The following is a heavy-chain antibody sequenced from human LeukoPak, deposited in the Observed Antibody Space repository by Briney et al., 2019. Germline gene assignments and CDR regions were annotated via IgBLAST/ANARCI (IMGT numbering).Heavy chain of an antibody. V-gene: IGHV3-30*18. J-gene: IGHJ3*02. D-gene: IGHD2/OR15-2a*01. CDR2: ISYVGSSH. Sequence: SLRLSYADSGLTLNDYYMSWMGQAPGKGGEGVEVISYVGSSHFYAHSLSGRFTISRDNSKNTLYLQMNSLRAEDTAVYYCAKDNSLSNAFDIWGQGTMVTVSS. CDR1: GLTLNDYY. CDR3: AKDNSLSNAFDI.